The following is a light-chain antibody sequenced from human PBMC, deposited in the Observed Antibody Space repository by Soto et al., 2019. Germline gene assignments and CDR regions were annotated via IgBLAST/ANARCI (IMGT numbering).Light chain of an antibody. CDR2: EDN. Sequence: NFMLTQPHSVSESPGKTVTISCTRSSGSIASNYVQWYHQRPGSAPTIVMYEDNQRPSGVPDRFSGSIDRSSNSASLTISELKTEDEGYFYCQSYDSSNWGFGGGTKLTVL. CDR3: QSYDSSNWG. V-gene: IGLV6-57*04. CDR1: SGSIASNY. J-gene: IGLJ2*01.